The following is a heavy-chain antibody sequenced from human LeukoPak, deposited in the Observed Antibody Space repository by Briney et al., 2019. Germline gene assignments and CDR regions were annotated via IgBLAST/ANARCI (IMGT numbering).Heavy chain of an antibody. CDR3: ARDKSGHYYDSSGQLNY. J-gene: IGHJ4*02. CDR1: GYTFTSYY. V-gene: IGHV1-46*01. D-gene: IGHD3-22*01. CDR2: INPSGGST. Sequence: GASVKVSCKASGYTFTSYYMHWVRQAPGQGLEWMGIINPSGGSTSYAQKFQGRVTMTRDTSTSTVYMELSSLRSEHTAVYYCARDKSGHYYDSSGQLNYWGQGTLVTVSS.